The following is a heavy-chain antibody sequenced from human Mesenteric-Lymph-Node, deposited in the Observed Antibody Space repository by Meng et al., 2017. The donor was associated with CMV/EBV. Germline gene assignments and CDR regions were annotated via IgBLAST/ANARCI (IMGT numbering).Heavy chain of an antibody. Sequence: GESLKISCAASGFTFSSYSMNWVRQAPGKGLEWVSSISSSSSYIYYADSVKGRFTISRDNAKNSLYLQMNSLRAEDTAAYYCARDHYYDSSGYPPEAFDIWGQGTMVTVSS. CDR1: GFTFSSYS. D-gene: IGHD3-22*01. CDR3: ARDHYYDSSGYPPEAFDI. V-gene: IGHV3-21*01. CDR2: ISSSSSYI. J-gene: IGHJ3*02.